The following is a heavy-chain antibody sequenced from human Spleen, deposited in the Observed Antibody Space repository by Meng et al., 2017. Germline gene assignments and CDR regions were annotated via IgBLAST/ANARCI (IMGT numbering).Heavy chain of an antibody. D-gene: IGHD6-6*01. V-gene: IGHV4-30-4*01. CDR1: GGSVSSGDYY. Sequence: QVQLRESGPALVKPSQTLSLTCTVSGGSVSSGDYYWTWIRQPPGKGLEWIGYIYYSGSTYCNPSLKSRVTISADTSKNQFSLKVSSVTAADTAVYYCARAVGQLVTRFDFWGQGTLVTVSS. CDR2: IYYSGST. J-gene: IGHJ4*02. CDR3: ARAVGQLVTRFDF.